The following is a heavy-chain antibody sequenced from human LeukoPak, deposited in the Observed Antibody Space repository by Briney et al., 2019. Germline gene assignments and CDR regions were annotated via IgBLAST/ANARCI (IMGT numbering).Heavy chain of an antibody. J-gene: IGHJ4*02. D-gene: IGHD1-26*01. CDR2: ISSSSTTV. CDR1: GFTFSSYG. CDR3: ARARSGYYFDY. V-gene: IGHV3-48*02. Sequence: PGGSLRLSCAASGFTFSSYGMSWVRQAPGKGLEWVSYISSSSTTVFYADSVKGRFTISRDNAKNSLYLHMNTLRDEDTAVYYCARARSGYYFDYWGQGTLVTVSS.